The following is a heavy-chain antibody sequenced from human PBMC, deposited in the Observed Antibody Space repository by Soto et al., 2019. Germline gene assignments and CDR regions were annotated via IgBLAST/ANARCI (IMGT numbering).Heavy chain of an antibody. V-gene: IGHV4-39*01. CDR2: IYYSGST. CDR3: ARGVGVVVPAAMDVHPRPFDY. J-gene: IGHJ4*02. Sequence: SETLSLTCTGSGGSISSSSYYWGWIRQPPGKGLEWIGSIYYSGSTYYNPSLKSRVTISVDTSKNQFSLKLSSVTAADTAVYYCARGVGVVVPAAMDVHPRPFDYWGQGTLVTVSS. D-gene: IGHD2-2*01. CDR1: GGSISSSSYY.